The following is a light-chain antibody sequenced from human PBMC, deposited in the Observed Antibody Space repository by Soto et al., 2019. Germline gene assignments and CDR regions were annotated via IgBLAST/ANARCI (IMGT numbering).Light chain of an antibody. Sequence: QSALTQPASVSGSPGQSITISCTGTSSDVGGYNYVSWSQQHPGKAPKLIIYEVSNRPSGVSHRFSGSKSGNTASLTISGLLAEDEADYYCCSYTTSSTLVFGGGTKLTVL. CDR3: CSYTTSSTLV. CDR1: SSDVGGYNY. CDR2: EVS. V-gene: IGLV2-14*01. J-gene: IGLJ2*01.